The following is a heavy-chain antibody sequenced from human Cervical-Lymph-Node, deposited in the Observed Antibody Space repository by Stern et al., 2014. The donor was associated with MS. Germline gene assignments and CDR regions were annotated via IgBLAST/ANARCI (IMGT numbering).Heavy chain of an antibody. D-gene: IGHD1-14*01. J-gene: IGHJ4*02. V-gene: IGHV5-51*01. CDR1: GYKFSIYW. CDR3: ARQTTAWASDV. CDR2: IYRGDCEP. Sequence: VQLVQSGAELIRPGESLKISCKGSGYKFSIYWIAWVRQMHGKGLEWMGIIYRGDCEPRYSPSFQGQVTMSADKSNSTAYLQWSSLNASDAAMYFCARQTTAWASDVWGQGTLVTVSS.